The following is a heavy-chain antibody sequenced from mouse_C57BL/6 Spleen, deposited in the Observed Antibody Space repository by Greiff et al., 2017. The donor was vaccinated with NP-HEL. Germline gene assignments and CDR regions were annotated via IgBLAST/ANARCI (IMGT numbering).Heavy chain of an antibody. V-gene: IGHV2-5*01. CDR1: GFSLTSYG. CDR3: AKTGNYVLYAMDD. J-gene: IGHJ4*01. D-gene: IGHD2-1*01. CDR2: IWRGGST. Sequence: VQLQQSGPGLVQPSQSLSITCTVSGFSLTSYGVHWVRQSPGKGLEWLGVIWRGGSTDYNAAFMSRLSITKDNSKSQVFFKMNSLQADDTAIYYCAKTGNYVLYAMDDWGQGTSVTVSS.